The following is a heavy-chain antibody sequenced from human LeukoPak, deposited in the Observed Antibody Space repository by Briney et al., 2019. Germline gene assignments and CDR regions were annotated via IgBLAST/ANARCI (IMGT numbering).Heavy chain of an antibody. CDR1: GGSISSSNYY. D-gene: IGHD3/OR15-3a*01. CDR2: MYYSGNT. V-gene: IGHV4-39*01. J-gene: IGHJ4*02. CDR3: ARQTGSGLFILP. Sequence: SETLSLTCTVSGGSISSSNYYWGWFRQPPGKGLEWIGSMYYSGNTYYNASLKSQVSISIDTSKNQFSLRLTPVTAADTAVYYCARQTGSGLFILPGGQGTLVTVSS.